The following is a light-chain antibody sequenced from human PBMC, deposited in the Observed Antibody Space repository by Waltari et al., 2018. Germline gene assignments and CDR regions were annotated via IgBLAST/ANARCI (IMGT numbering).Light chain of an antibody. V-gene: IGKV1-39*01. J-gene: IGKJ4*01. Sequence: DIQMTQSPSSLSASIGDRVTITCRASQSLSNYVKWYQQLPGKAPKLLVYGASNVPSGVPSRFSGSGSGTEFTLTISSLQPEDFATYSCQQCYGNPITFGGGTKVDI. CDR2: GAS. CDR3: QQCYGNPIT. CDR1: QSLSNY.